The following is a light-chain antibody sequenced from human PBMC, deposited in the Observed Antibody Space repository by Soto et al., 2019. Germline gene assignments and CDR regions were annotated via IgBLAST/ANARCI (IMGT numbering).Light chain of an antibody. Sequence: IQLTQSPSSLSASVGDRVTITCRASQGISRSLAWYQQKPGKAPNLLIFEASTLQSGVPSRFTGSGSGTDFTLTISSLQPADFATYYCQQLNSYPFTFGQGTRLEMK. CDR1: QGISRS. CDR3: QQLNSYPFT. V-gene: IGKV1-9*01. J-gene: IGKJ5*01. CDR2: EAS.